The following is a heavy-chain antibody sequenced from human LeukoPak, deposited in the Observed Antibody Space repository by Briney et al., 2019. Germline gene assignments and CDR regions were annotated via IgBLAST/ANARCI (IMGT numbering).Heavy chain of an antibody. CDR2: MNPNSGNT. CDR1: GYTFTSYD. Sequence: WASVKVSCKASGYTFTSYDINWVRPATGQGLAWMGWMNPNSGNTGYAQKFQGRVTMTRNTSISTAYMELSSLRSEDTAVYYCAREIDDSGAAGIGYYYYGMDVWGQGTTVTVSS. J-gene: IGHJ6*02. CDR3: AREIDDSGAAGIGYYYYGMDV. V-gene: IGHV1-8*01. D-gene: IGHD6-13*01.